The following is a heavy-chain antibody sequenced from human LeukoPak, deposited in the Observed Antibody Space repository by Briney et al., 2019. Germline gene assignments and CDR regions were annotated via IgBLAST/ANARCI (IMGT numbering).Heavy chain of an antibody. J-gene: IGHJ6*02. Sequence: GASVKVSCKASGGTFSSYAISWVRQAPGQGLEWMGGIIPIFGTANYAQKFQGRVTITADESTSTAYMELSSLRSEDTAVYYCARAGGSSGYYYYYGMDVWGQGTTVTVSS. D-gene: IGHD3-22*01. V-gene: IGHV1-69*13. CDR2: IIPIFGTA. CDR1: GGTFSSYA. CDR3: ARAGGSSGYYYYYGMDV.